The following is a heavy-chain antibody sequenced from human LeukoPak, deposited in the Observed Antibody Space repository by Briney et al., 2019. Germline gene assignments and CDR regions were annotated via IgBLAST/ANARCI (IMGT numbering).Heavy chain of an antibody. J-gene: IGHJ3*02. D-gene: IGHD2/OR15-2a*01. Sequence: SETLSLTCAVSGGSISSSNWWSWVRQPPGKGLEWIGEIYHSGSTNYNPSLKSRVTISVDKSKNQFSLKLSSVTAADTAVYYCARVFSIEDLGPYDAFDIWGQGTMVTVSS. CDR1: GGSISSSNW. CDR2: IYHSGST. CDR3: ARVFSIEDLGPYDAFDI. V-gene: IGHV4-4*02.